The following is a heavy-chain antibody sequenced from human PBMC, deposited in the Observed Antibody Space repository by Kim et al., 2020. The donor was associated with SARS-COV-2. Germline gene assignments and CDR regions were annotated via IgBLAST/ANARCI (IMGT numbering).Heavy chain of an antibody. V-gene: IGHV3-74*03. J-gene: IGHJ4*02. CDR1: GFNFRSYW. CDR3: VRGLGDY. Sequence: GGSLRLSCAASGFNFRSYWMHWVRQVPGKGLVWVSRINNDGTMYGDSVKGRLTISRDNAEDTLYLQMNSLRAEDTAIYYCVRGLGDYWGQGTLVSVSS. D-gene: IGHD3-16*01. CDR2: INNDGT.